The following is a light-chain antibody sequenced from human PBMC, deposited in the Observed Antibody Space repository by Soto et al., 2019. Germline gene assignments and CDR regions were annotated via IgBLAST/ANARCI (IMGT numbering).Light chain of an antibody. J-gene: IGLJ2*01. CDR1: TYGFETYNQ. Sequence: QSALTQPASMSGSPGQSITISCSGTTYGFETYNQVSWYQQHPGKAPKILLYEVFHRPSGIPDRFSGSKSGHTASLTVSGLRADDEATYYCSSYAGSDFLVFGGGTKLTVL. V-gene: IGLV2-14*02. CDR3: SSYAGSDFLV. CDR2: EVF.